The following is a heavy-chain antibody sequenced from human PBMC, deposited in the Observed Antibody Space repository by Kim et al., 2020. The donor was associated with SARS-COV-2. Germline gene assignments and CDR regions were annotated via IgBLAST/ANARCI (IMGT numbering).Heavy chain of an antibody. CDR3: ARVPTSSGWSFYYYYYGMDV. Sequence: RFTISRDNSKNTLYLQMNSLRAEDTAVYYCARVPTSSGWSFYYYYYGMDVWGQGTTVTVSS. J-gene: IGHJ6*02. V-gene: IGHV3-30*01. D-gene: IGHD6-19*01.